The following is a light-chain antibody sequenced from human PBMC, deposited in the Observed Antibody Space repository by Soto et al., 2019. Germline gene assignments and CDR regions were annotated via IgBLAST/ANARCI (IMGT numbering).Light chain of an antibody. CDR1: SSDVGGYNY. V-gene: IGLV2-14*01. CDR3: QSYDSSLGGYV. J-gene: IGLJ1*01. Sequence: QSALTQPASVSGSPGQSITISCTGTSSDVGGYNYVSWYQQHPGKAPKLMIYEVSNRPSGVSNRFSGSKSGTSASLAITGLQAEDEADYYCQSYDSSLGGYVFGTGTKVTVL. CDR2: EVS.